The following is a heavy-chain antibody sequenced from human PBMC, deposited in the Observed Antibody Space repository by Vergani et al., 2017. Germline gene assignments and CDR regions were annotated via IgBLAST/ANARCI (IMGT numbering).Heavy chain of an antibody. CDR1: GGSISSYY. Sequence: QVQLQESGPGLVKPSETLSLTCTVSGGSISSYYWSWIRQPPGKGLEWIGYIYYSGSTNYNPSLKSRVTISVDTSKNQFSLKLSSVTAADTAVYYCGSSTQGYYYYYMAVWGKGTTVTVSS. D-gene: IGHD2-2*01. CDR2: IYYSGST. J-gene: IGHJ6*03. CDR3: GSSTQGYYYYYMAV. V-gene: IGHV4-59*01.